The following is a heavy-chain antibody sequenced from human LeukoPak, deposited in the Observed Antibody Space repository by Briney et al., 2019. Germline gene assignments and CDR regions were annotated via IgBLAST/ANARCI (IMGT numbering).Heavy chain of an antibody. J-gene: IGHJ3*02. V-gene: IGHV4-31*03. CDR1: GGSISSGGYY. Sequence: SETLSLTCTVSGGSISSGGYYWSWIRQHPGKGLEWIGYIYYSGSTYYNPSLKSRVTISVDTSKNQFSLKLSSVTAADTAVYYCASEARYCSSTSCSFDSFDIWGQGTMVTVSS. CDR3: ASEARYCSSTSCSFDSFDI. CDR2: IYYSGST. D-gene: IGHD2-2*01.